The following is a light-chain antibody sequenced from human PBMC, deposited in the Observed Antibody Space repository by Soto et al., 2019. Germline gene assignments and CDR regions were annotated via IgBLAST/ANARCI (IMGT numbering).Light chain of an antibody. CDR1: QSVSSY. CDR2: DAS. V-gene: IGKV3-11*01. J-gene: IGKJ2*01. CDR3: QQRSNWPPYT. Sequence: EIVXTXSPATXSXSPGERATLSCRASQSVSSYLAWYQQKPGQAPRLLIYDASNRATGIPARFSGSGSGTDFTLTISSLEPEDFAVYYCQQRSNWPPYTFGQGTKLEIK.